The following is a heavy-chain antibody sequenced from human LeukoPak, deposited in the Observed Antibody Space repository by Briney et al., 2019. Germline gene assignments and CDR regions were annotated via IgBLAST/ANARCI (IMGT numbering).Heavy chain of an antibody. CDR1: GYTFTSYD. J-gene: IGHJ4*02. CDR3: ARGVGGLYYYDSSGLSFDY. V-gene: IGHV1-8*03. CDR2: MNPNSGNT. D-gene: IGHD3-22*01. Sequence: ASVKVSCKASGYTFTSYDINWVRQATGQGLEWMGWMNPNSGNTGYAQKFQGRVTITRNTSISTAYMELSSLRSEDTAVYYCARGVGGLYYYDSSGLSFDYWGQGTLVTVSS.